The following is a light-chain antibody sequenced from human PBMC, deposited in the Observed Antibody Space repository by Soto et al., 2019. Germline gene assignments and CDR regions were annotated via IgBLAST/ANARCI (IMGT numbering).Light chain of an antibody. CDR3: QQYNNWPLT. V-gene: IGKV3-15*01. CDR1: QSVSSN. Sequence: TVLTQSPGTLSVSPGERASLSCRASQSVSSNLAWYQQKPGQAPRLLIYGASSRATGIPVRFSGSGSGTEFTLTISSLQSEDFAVYYCQQYNNWPLTFGQGTRLEI. J-gene: IGKJ5*01. CDR2: GAS.